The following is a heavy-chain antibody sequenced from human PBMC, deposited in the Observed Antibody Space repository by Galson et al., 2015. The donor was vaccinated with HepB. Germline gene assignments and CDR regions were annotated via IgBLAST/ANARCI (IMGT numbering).Heavy chain of an antibody. CDR1: GYSFPSNG. J-gene: IGHJ4*02. V-gene: IGHV1-18*04. Sequence: SVKVSCKASGYSFPSNGISWVRQAPGQGLEWRGGISINSGKKNYAQRLQGRVTLTRDTSTNTAYMELRRLRSDDAAVYYCARDRLHSLDYWGQGTLVTVSS. CDR2: ISINSGKK. CDR3: ARDRLHSLDY.